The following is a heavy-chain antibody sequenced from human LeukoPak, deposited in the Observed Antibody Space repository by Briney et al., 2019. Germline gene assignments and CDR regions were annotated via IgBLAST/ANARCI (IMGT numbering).Heavy chain of an antibody. CDR3: ARRQQQLYGDHYYYYMDV. J-gene: IGHJ6*03. V-gene: IGHV4-59*12. Sequence: SETLSLTCTVSGGSISSYYWSWIRQPPGKGLEWIGYIYYSGSTYYNPSLKSRVTISVDTSKNQFSLKLSSVTAADTAVYYCARRQQQLYGDHYYYYMDVWGKGTTVTVSS. CDR2: IYYSGST. CDR1: GGSISSYY. D-gene: IGHD6-13*01.